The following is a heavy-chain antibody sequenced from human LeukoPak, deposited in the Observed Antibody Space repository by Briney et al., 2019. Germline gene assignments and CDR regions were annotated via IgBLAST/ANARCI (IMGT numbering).Heavy chain of an antibody. CDR2: IYYSGSN. D-gene: IGHD6-13*01. J-gene: IGHJ4*02. CDR3: ARGGIAAAALVHLDY. Sequence: KPSETLSLTCSVSGGSITSYYWSWIRQPPGKGLGWMGYIYYSGSNNLYPPLKSRVTIAVDTSKNQSSLKLSSVTAADTAVYYCARGGIAAAALVHLDYWGQGTLVTVSS. V-gene: IGHV4-59*01. CDR1: GGSITSYY.